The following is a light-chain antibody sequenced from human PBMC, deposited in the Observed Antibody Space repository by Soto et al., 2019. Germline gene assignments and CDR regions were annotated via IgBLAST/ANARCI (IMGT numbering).Light chain of an antibody. Sequence: DIQMTQSPSSLSASVGDRVTITCRASQSISTSLNWYQQKPGKAPKLLIYGVSSLQNGVPSRLSGSGSGTDFTLSISSLQPEDSGTYYCQQNYRTPYTFGQGTKLEIK. CDR1: QSISTS. CDR2: GVS. CDR3: QQNYRTPYT. J-gene: IGKJ2*01. V-gene: IGKV1-39*01.